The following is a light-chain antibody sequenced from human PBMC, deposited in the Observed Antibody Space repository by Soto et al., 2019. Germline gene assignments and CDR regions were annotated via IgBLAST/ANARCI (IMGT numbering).Light chain of an antibody. CDR1: SSDVGGYDY. CDR3: CSYAGSYTWV. V-gene: IGLV2-11*01. J-gene: IGLJ3*02. CDR2: DVS. Sequence: QSVLTQPRSVSGSPGQSVTISCTGTSSDVGGYDYVSWYQHHPGKAPKLMIYDVSKRPSGVPDRFSGSKSGNTASLTISGLQADDEADYYCCSYAGSYTWVFGGGTKVTVL.